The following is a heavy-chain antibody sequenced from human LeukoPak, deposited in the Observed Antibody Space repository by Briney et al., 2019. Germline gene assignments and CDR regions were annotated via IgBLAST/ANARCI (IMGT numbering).Heavy chain of an antibody. D-gene: IGHD4-17*01. CDR1: GGTFSSYT. CDR2: IIPILGIA. Sequence: SVKVSCKASGGTFSSYTISWVRQAPGQGLEWMGRIIPILGIANYAQKFQGRVTITADKSTSTAHMELSSLRSEDTAVYYCARTDYGDYVEFLYGMDVWGQGTTVTVSS. J-gene: IGHJ6*02. CDR3: ARTDYGDYVEFLYGMDV. V-gene: IGHV1-69*02.